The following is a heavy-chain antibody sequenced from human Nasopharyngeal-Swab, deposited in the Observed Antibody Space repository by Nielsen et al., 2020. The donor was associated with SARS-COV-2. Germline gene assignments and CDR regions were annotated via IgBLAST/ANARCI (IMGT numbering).Heavy chain of an antibody. CDR3: ARGGYVNYYYYYYYMDV. CDR1: GFTFSSYW. CDR2: INTDGSST. V-gene: IGHV3-74*01. J-gene: IGHJ6*03. Sequence: GESLKISCAASGFTFSSYWMHWVRQAPGKGLVWVSRINTDGSSTNYADSVKGRFTISRDNAKNTVYLQMNSLRAEDTAVYYCARGGYVNYYYYYYYMDVWGKGTTVTVSS. D-gene: IGHD3-10*02.